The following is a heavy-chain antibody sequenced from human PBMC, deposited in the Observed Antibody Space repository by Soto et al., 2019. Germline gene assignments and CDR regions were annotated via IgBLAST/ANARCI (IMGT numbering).Heavy chain of an antibody. V-gene: IGHV4-39*01. CDR2: IYYSGST. J-gene: IGHJ4*02. D-gene: IGHD5-18*01. CDR1: GGSISSSSYY. Sequence: SETLSLTCTVSGGSISSSSYYWGWIRQPPGKGLEWIGSIYYSGSTYYNPSLKSRVTISVDTSKNQFSLKLSSVTAADTAVYYCARSPPGTAMVSVAYWGQETLVTISS. CDR3: ARSPPGTAMVSVAY.